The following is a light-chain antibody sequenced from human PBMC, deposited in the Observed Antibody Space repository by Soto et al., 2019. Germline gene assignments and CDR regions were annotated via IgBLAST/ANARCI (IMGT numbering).Light chain of an antibody. CDR1: SSNIGGNS. CDR3: GSWDSSLSAYV. J-gene: IGLJ1*01. CDR2: DDN. Sequence: QSVMTQPPSVSAAPGPKVTISCSGSSSNIGGNSVSWYQHLPGTAPKLLIYDDNKRPSGIPDRFSGSKSGTSATLGITGFQTGDEADYYCGSWDSSLSAYVFGTGTKLTVL. V-gene: IGLV1-51*01.